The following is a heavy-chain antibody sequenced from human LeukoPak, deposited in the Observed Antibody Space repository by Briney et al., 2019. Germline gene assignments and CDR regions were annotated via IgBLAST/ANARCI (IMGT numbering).Heavy chain of an antibody. J-gene: IGHJ4*02. CDR2: IKKDGSEN. Sequence: GGSLRLSCAVSGFAFSNYWMGWVRQAPGKGLEWVANIKKDGSENYYVDSVKGRFTISRDNAKNSLYLQMHSLRAEDTAVYYCARVAYCGGDCSDYFDYWGQGTLVTVSS. CDR3: ARVAYCGGDCSDYFDY. D-gene: IGHD2-21*02. V-gene: IGHV3-7*01. CDR1: GFAFSNYW.